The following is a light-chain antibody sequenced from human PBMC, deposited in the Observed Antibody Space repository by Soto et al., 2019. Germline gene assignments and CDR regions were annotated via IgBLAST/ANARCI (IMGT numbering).Light chain of an antibody. CDR3: CSYAGSVV. CDR1: SSDVGGYNY. V-gene: IGLV2-11*01. Sequence: QSVLTQPRSVSGSPGQSVTISCSGTSSDVGGYNYVSWYQQHPGKAPKLMIYDVTKRPSGVPDRFSGSKSGNTASLTIPGLQAEDEADYYCCSYAGSVVFGGGTKLTVL. J-gene: IGLJ2*01. CDR2: DVT.